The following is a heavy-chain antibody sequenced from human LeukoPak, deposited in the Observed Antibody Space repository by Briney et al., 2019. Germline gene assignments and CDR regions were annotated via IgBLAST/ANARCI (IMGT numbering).Heavy chain of an antibody. D-gene: IGHD1-26*01. Sequence: GGSLRLSCAASGFTFSSYSMNWVRQAPGKGLEWVSSISSSSSYIYYADSVKGRFTISRDNAKNSLYLQMNRLRAEDTAVYYCARGSVVGATFGGDYWGQGTLVTVSS. CDR2: ISSSSSYI. J-gene: IGHJ4*02. V-gene: IGHV3-21*01. CDR3: ARGSVVGATFGGDY. CDR1: GFTFSSYS.